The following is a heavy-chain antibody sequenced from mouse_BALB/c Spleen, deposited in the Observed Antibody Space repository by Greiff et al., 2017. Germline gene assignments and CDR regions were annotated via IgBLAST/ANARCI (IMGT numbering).Heavy chain of an antibody. Sequence: VQLKESGPGLVKPSQSLSLTCTVTGYSITSDYAWNWIRQFPGNKLEWMGYISYSGSTSYNPSLKSRISITRDTSKNQFFLQLNSVTTEDTATYYCAREASTMTYFDYWGQGTTLTVSS. CDR3: AREASTMTYFDY. CDR2: ISYSGST. D-gene: IGHD2-4*01. V-gene: IGHV3-2*02. J-gene: IGHJ2*01. CDR1: GYSITSDYA.